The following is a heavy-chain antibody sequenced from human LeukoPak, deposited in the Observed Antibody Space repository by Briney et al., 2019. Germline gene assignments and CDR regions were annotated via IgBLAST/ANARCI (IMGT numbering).Heavy chain of an antibody. D-gene: IGHD3-22*01. CDR3: AKDLYYYDSSGYYHY. J-gene: IGHJ4*02. Sequence: GGSLRLSCAASGFTFSDYNMNWVRQPPGKGLEWVSYISSGSGTIYYADSVKGRFTISRDNSKNTLYLQMNSLRAEDTAVYYCAKDLYYYDSSGYYHYWGQGTLVTVSS. CDR1: GFTFSDYN. V-gene: IGHV3-48*01. CDR2: ISSGSGTI.